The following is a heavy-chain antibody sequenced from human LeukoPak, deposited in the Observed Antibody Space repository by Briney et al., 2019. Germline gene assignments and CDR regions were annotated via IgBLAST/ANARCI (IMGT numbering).Heavy chain of an antibody. J-gene: IGHJ2*01. D-gene: IGHD3-9*01. CDR3: ARDRYYDILTGYPDYWYFDL. V-gene: IGHV4-59*01. CDR1: GGSISSYY. Sequence: SETLSLTCTVSGGSISSYYWSWIRQPPGKGLEWIGYIYYSGRTNYNPSLKSRATISVDTTKTQFSLKLGSVTAADTAVYYCARDRYYDILTGYPDYWYFDLWGRGTLVTVSS. CDR2: IYYSGRT.